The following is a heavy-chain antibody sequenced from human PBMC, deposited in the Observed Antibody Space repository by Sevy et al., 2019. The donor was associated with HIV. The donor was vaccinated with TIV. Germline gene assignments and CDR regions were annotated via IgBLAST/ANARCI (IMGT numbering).Heavy chain of an antibody. CDR2: IKQDESEK. V-gene: IGHV3-7*01. D-gene: IGHD3-22*01. CDR3: AKGNSGSFDY. Sequence: GGSLRLSCAASGFSFSTYWMHWVRQAPGKGLEWVANIKQDESEKYYVASVKDRFPISRDNAKNSVYLEMNSLRPEDTAFYYCAKGNSGSFDYWGLGTLVTVSS. CDR1: GFSFSTYW. J-gene: IGHJ4*02.